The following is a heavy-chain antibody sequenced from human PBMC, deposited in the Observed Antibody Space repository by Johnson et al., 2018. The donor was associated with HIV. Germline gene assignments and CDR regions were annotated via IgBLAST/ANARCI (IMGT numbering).Heavy chain of an antibody. J-gene: IGHJ3*01. Sequence: VQLVESGGGLVQPGGSLRLSCAASGFTISSNYMSWVRQAPGKGLEWVSLIYSGGSTYYADSVRGRFPISRANSRNTLFLQMDSLKTEDTAVFYCAKVGHCRGDCNFEVLEDLFDVWGRGTMVTVSS. CDR2: IYSGGST. CDR3: AKVGHCRGDCNFEVLEDLFDV. D-gene: IGHD2-21*02. V-gene: IGHV3-66*02. CDR1: GFTISSNY.